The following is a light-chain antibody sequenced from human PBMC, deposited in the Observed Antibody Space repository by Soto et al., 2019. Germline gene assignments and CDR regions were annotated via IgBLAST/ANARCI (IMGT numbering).Light chain of an antibody. Sequence: DIQMTQSPSTLSASVGDRVTITCRASQSISSWLAWYQQKPGKAPKLLIYDASSLESGVPSRFSGSGSGTELTLTISRLQPDDFATYYCQQYNSYSPTFGQGTKVDIK. CDR2: DAS. J-gene: IGKJ1*01. CDR1: QSISSW. CDR3: QQYNSYSPT. V-gene: IGKV1-5*01.